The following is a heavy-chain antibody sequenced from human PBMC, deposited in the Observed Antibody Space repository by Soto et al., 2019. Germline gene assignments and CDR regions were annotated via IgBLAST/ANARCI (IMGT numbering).Heavy chain of an antibody. CDR2: IDPSDSYT. J-gene: IGHJ4*02. D-gene: IGHD1-26*01. V-gene: IGHV5-10-1*01. Sequence: GESLKISCQGSGYTFTTYWITWVRQMPGRGLEWMGRIDPSDSYTNYSPSFQGHVTISADKSTNTAYLEGRSLKASDSAIYYCACPRQDYSDRVYDYWGQGTLVTVSS. CDR1: GYTFTTYW. CDR3: ACPRQDYSDRVYDY.